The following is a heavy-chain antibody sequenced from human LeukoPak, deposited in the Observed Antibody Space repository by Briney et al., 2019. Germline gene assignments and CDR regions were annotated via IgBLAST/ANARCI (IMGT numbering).Heavy chain of an antibody. CDR2: MNPITGST. V-gene: IGHV1-8*01. CDR1: GFIFTGYD. CDR3: VRDGEGVAISVNYWFDP. J-gene: IGHJ5*02. Sequence: GASVKVSCRASGFIFTGYDINWVRQAAGQGLKWMGWMNPITGSTGYARQFQGRVTMTRDTSTGTAYMELTSLRSEDTAVYYCVRDGEGVAISVNYWFDPWGQGTLVTVSS. D-gene: IGHD3-10*01.